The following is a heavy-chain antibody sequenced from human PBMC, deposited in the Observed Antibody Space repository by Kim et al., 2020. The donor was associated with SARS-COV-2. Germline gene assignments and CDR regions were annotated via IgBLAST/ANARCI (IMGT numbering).Heavy chain of an antibody. CDR1: GGTFSSYA. CDR3: ARLGGGDCYSCYGMDV. D-gene: IGHD2-21*01. J-gene: IGHJ6*02. V-gene: IGHV1-69*13. Sequence: SVKVSCKASGGTFSSYAISWVRQAPGQGLEWMGGIIPIFGTANYAQKFQGRVTITADESTSTAYMELSSLRSEDTAVYYCARLGGGDCYSCYGMDVWGQGTTVTVSS. CDR2: IIPIFGTA.